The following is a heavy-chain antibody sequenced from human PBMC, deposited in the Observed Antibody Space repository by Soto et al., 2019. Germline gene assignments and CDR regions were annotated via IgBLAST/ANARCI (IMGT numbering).Heavy chain of an antibody. J-gene: IGHJ5*02. V-gene: IGHV4-59*01. CDR1: GVPINNFY. D-gene: IGHD2-21*01. Sequence: SETLSLTCSVSGVPINNFYWSWIRQSPGRGLEWIGYIYSSGSTNYKPSLKSRVTMSLDASKNQLSLKLTSVTAADTAVYYCARDLNVAVAGSLINWFDPWGQGTLVTVSS. CDR3: ARDLNVAVAGSLINWFDP. CDR2: IYSSGST.